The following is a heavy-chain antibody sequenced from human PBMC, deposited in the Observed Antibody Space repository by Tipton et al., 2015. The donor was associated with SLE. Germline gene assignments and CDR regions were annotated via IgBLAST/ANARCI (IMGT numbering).Heavy chain of an antibody. CDR1: GYIFANFG. V-gene: IGHV1-18*01. CDR3: AREKDYYDPAGGGGYFHH. J-gene: IGHJ1*01. CDR2: ISAYNGNA. Sequence: QLVQSGAEVKKPGVSVKVSCKTSGYIFANFGVSWVRQAPGQGLEWLGWISAYNGNANYAQKLQDRVIMTTDTSTSTAYMELRSLRSDDTAVYYCAREKDYYDPAGGGGYFHHWGQGTLVTVSS. D-gene: IGHD3-22*01.